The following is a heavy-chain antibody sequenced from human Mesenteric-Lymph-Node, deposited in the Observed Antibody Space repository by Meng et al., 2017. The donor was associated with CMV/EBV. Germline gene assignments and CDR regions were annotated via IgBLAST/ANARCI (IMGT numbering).Heavy chain of an antibody. Sequence: GESLKISCAASGFTFSSYSMNWVRQAPGKGLEWVSSVSSSSYIYYADSVKGRFTISRDNAKNSLYLQMNSLRAEDTAVYYCARDRSIWGGSFWFDPWGQGTLVTVSS. CDR1: GFTFSSYS. CDR3: ARDRSIWGGSFWFDP. V-gene: IGHV3-21*01. D-gene: IGHD3-3*01. CDR2: VSSSSYI. J-gene: IGHJ5*02.